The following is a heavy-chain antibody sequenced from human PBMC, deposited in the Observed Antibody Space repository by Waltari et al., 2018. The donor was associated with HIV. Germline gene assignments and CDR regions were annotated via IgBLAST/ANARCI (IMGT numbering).Heavy chain of an antibody. Sequence: QVKLVESGGGVVQPGRSLRLSCAASGFSFSSYGMHWVRQAPGKGLEWVAVISDDGSNKYYAGSVKGRFTISRNNSKNTLYLQMNNLRAEDTAVYYCAKDYFVVVTAAGPFDPWGQGTLVTVSS. D-gene: IGHD2-21*02. CDR3: AKDYFVVVTAAGPFDP. CDR2: ISDDGSNK. J-gene: IGHJ5*02. CDR1: GFSFSSYG. V-gene: IGHV3-30*18.